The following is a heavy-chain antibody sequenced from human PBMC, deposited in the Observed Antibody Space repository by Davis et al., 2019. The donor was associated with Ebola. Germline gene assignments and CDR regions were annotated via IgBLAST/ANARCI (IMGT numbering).Heavy chain of an antibody. V-gene: IGHV1-3*01. CDR3: ARDRGYCSGGACYRLLDY. CDR1: GYTFTSYA. CDR2: INAGNGNT. D-gene: IGHD2-8*02. J-gene: IGHJ4*02. Sequence: AASVKVSCKASGYTFTSYAMHWVRQAPGQRLEWMGWINAGNGNTEYSQKFQGRVNITRDISASTGYMELGSLRSEDTAVYYCARDRGYCSGGACYRLLDYWGQGTLVTVSS.